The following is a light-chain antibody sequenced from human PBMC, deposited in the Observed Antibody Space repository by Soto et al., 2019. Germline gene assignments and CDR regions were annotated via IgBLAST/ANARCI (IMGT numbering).Light chain of an antibody. V-gene: IGKV1-39*01. Sequence: DIQMTQSPSSLSASVGDRVTITCRASQSISSYLNWYQQKPGKAPKLLIYAASSLQSGVPSRFSGSGSGTDFTLTISSLQPEDFATNYCQQSYSTLLTFGGATKVDIK. CDR2: AAS. CDR3: QQSYSTLLT. CDR1: QSISSY. J-gene: IGKJ4*01.